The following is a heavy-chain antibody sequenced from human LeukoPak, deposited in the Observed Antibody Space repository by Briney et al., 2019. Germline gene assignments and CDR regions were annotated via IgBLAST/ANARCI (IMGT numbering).Heavy chain of an antibody. Sequence: PSETLSLTCTVSGGPISSYYWSWIRQPPGKGLEWIGYIYYSGSTNYNPSLKSRVTISVDTSKNQFSLKLSSVTAADTAVYYCAREEFYYYDSSVFGAFDIWGQGTMVTVSS. CDR1: GGPISSYY. CDR2: IYYSGST. D-gene: IGHD3-22*01. V-gene: IGHV4-59*01. CDR3: AREEFYYYDSSVFGAFDI. J-gene: IGHJ3*02.